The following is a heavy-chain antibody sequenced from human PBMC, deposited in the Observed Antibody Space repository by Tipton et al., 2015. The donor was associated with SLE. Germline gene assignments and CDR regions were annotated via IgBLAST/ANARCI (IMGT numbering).Heavy chain of an antibody. D-gene: IGHD3-3*01. J-gene: IGHJ3*02. CDR3: ARSRGFWSGYADAFDI. CDR1: GGSFSSYY. CDR2: IYYSGST. V-gene: IGHV4-59*01. Sequence: TLSLTCAVYGGSFSSYYWSWIRQPAGKGLGWIGYIYYSGSTNYNPPLKSRVTISVDTSKNQFSLKLSSVTAADTAVYYCARSRGFWSGYADAFDIWGQGTMVTVSS.